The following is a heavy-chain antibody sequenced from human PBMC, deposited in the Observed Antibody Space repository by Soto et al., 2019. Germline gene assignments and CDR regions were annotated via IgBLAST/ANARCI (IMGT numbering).Heavy chain of an antibody. V-gene: IGHV1-69*06. Sequence: VQLVQSEAEVKKPGSSVKVSCEASGDTFNYYSIHWVRQAPGQGLEWMGDIVPMFGTPNYAQKFQGRVTIYADISTRTAYMNLSSLRSEDTALYYCAKLVRGGLDPWGQGTLVTVSS. CDR2: IVPMFGTP. J-gene: IGHJ5*02. D-gene: IGHD2-15*01. CDR1: GDTFNYYS. CDR3: AKLVRGGLDP.